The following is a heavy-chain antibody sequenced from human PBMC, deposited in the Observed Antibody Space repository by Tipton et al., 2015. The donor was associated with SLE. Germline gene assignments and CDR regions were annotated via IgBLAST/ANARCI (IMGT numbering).Heavy chain of an antibody. Sequence: SLRLSCAVSGFTFDDYAMHWVRQSPGKGLEWVSGISWNSGSRAYADSVKGRFIISRDNAKNSLHLQMTSLRAEDTAVYYCAVFSTWLNYWGQGTLVTVSS. J-gene: IGHJ4*02. CDR3: AVFSTWLNY. D-gene: IGHD3-22*01. CDR2: ISWNSGSR. CDR1: GFTFDDYA. V-gene: IGHV3-9*01.